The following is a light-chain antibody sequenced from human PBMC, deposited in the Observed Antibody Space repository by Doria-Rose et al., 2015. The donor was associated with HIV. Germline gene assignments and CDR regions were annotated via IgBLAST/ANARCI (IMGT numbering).Light chain of an antibody. J-gene: IGKJ4*01. V-gene: IGKV3-20*01. Sequence: SCSASQSLSNNFLAWSLQKPGRAPRLLIYGASNRAIGIPDRFSGSGSGTDFTLTISRLEPEDFAVYYCQQYDSSQLTVGGGNKPESK. CDR2: GAS. CDR3: QQYDSSQLT. CDR1: QSLSNNF.